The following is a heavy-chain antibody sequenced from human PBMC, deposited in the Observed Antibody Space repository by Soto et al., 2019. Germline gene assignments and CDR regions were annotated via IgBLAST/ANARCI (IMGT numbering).Heavy chain of an antibody. J-gene: IGHJ4*02. Sequence: ASVKVSCKASGYTFTSYGITWVRQAPGQGLEWMGWISVYNGNTNHAQKFQGRVTMTTDTSTSTAYMELRSLKSDDTAVYYCARRHGVVMDYWGQGTLVTVSS. CDR1: GYTFTSYG. CDR2: ISVYNGNT. V-gene: IGHV1-18*01. CDR3: ARRHGVVMDY. D-gene: IGHD3-3*01.